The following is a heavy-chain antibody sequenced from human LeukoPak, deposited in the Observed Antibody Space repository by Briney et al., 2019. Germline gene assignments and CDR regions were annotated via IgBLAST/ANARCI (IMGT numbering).Heavy chain of an antibody. CDR1: GYTFTSYG. D-gene: IGHD4-23*01. J-gene: IGHJ3*01. Sequence: GASVKVSCRASGYTFTSYGISWVRQAPGQGLEWMGRVIPMFDVRDYAEKFQGRITLTADTSTGMAYMELSSLTSDDTAVYYCARDPALEGTEDYRDFGGVESVDAFDVRGQGTMVTVFS. CDR2: VIPMFDVR. CDR3: ARDPALEGTEDYRDFGGVESVDAFDV. V-gene: IGHV1-69*10.